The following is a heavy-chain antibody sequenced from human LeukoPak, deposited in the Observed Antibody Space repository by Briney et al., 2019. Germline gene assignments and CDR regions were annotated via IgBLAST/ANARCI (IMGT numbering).Heavy chain of an antibody. CDR2: IIPILGIA. Sequence: SVKVSCKASGGTFSSYAISWVRQAPGQGLEWMGRIIPILGIANYAQKFQGRVTITADKSTSTAYMELRSLRSDDTAVYYCARHRGSWYSDSDYWGQGTLVTVSS. CDR1: GGTFSSYA. CDR3: ARHRGSWYSDSDY. J-gene: IGHJ4*02. V-gene: IGHV1-69*04. D-gene: IGHD6-13*01.